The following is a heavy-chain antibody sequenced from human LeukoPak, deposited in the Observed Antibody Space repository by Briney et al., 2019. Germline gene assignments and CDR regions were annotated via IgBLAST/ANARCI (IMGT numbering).Heavy chain of an antibody. Sequence: SETLSLTCTVSGGSISNYYWSWIRQPAGKGLEWIGRIYTSGSTNYNPSLKSRISMSVDTSKNQFSLKLSSVTAADTAVYYCARAHYYDSSGYIYWGQGTLVTVSS. CDR3: ARAHYYDSSGYIY. J-gene: IGHJ4*02. D-gene: IGHD3-22*01. CDR1: GGSISNYY. V-gene: IGHV4-4*07. CDR2: IYTSGST.